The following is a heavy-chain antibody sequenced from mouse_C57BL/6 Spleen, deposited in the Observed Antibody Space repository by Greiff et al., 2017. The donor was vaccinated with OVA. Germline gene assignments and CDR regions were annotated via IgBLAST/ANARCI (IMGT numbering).Heavy chain of an antibody. CDR1: GYTFTDYE. CDR3: TRDGYDGFAY. D-gene: IGHD2-2*01. V-gene: IGHV1-15*01. CDR2: IDPETGGT. Sequence: VKLVESGAELVRPGASVTLSCKASGYTFTDYEMHWVKQTPVHGLEWIGAIDPETGGTAYNQKFKGKAILTADKSSSTAYMELRSLTSEDSAVYYCTRDGYDGFAYWGQGTLVTVSA. J-gene: IGHJ3*01.